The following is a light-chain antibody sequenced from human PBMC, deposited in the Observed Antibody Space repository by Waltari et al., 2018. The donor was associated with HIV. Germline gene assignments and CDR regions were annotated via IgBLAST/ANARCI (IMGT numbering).Light chain of an antibody. CDR3: QQYNNWPFT. V-gene: IGKV3-15*01. CDR2: GAS. J-gene: IGKJ3*01. CDR1: QRISTN. Sequence: VITQSPATLSVSPGDRATLSCKTSQRISTNLAWYQQKPGQVPRLLIYGASTRATGIPDRFSGSTSGTDFTLTISSLQSEDSAVYYCQQYNNWPFTFGPGTRLEIK.